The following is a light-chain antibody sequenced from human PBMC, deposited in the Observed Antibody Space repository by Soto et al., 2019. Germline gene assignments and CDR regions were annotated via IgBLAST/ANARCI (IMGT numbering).Light chain of an antibody. J-gene: IGKJ1*01. CDR3: QQYGSSPWT. CDR1: QTVRNNY. Sequence: EIVWTRAPGALSLSPGERATLSCRAIQTVRNNYLAWYQQKPGQAPRLLIYDASSRSSGIPDRFSGSGSGTDFTLTISRLEPEDFAVYYCQQYGSSPWTFGQGTKVDIK. V-gene: IGKV3-20*01. CDR2: DAS.